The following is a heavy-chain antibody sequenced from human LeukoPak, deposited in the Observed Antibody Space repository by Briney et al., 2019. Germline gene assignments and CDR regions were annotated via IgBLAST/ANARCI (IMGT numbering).Heavy chain of an antibody. V-gene: IGHV3-30*02. CDR2: IRYDGSNK. D-gene: IGHD2-15*01. CDR1: GFTFSSYG. J-gene: IGHJ4*02. CDR3: AKGGSSWPLIVVVVAATPSFGY. Sequence: GGSLRLSCAASGFTFSSYGMHWVRQAPGKGLEWVAFIRYDGSNKYYADSVKGRFTISRDNSKNTLYLQMNSLRAEDTAVYYCAKGGSSWPLIVVVVAATPSFGYWGQGTLVTVSS.